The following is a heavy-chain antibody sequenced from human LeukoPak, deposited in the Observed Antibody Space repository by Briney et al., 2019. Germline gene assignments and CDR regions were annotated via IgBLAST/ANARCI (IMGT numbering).Heavy chain of an antibody. J-gene: IGHJ3*02. V-gene: IGHV1-69*13. CDR3: AREMVRGVGAAFDI. CDR2: IIPIFGTA. D-gene: IGHD3-10*01. Sequence: AASVKVSCKASGGTFSSYAISWVRQAPGQGLEWMGGIIPIFGTASYAQKFQGRVTITADESTSTAYMELSSLRSEDTAVYYCAREMVRGVGAAFDIWGQGTMVTVSS. CDR1: GGTFSSYA.